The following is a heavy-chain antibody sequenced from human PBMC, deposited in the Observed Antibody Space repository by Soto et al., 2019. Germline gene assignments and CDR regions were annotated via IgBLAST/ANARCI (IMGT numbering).Heavy chain of an antibody. D-gene: IGHD4-17*01. CDR3: ARGPEDYGGKAGFDY. Sequence: EVQLVESGGGLVKPWGSLRLSCAASGFTFSSYSMNWVRQAPGKGLEWVSSISSSSSYIYYADSVKGRFTISRDNAKNSLDLQMNSLRAEDTAVYYCARGPEDYGGKAGFDYWGQGTLVTVSS. CDR2: ISSSSSYI. V-gene: IGHV3-21*01. J-gene: IGHJ4*02. CDR1: GFTFSSYS.